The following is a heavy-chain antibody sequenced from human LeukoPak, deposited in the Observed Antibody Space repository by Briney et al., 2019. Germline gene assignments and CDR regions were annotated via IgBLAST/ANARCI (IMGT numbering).Heavy chain of an antibody. CDR1: GGSFSSYY. D-gene: IGHD1-26*01. V-gene: IGHV4-34*01. CDR2: INHTGST. J-gene: IGHJ3*02. CDR3: ARYIVSYPHDAFDI. Sequence: SETLSPTCAVYGGSFSSYYWSWIRQPPGKGLEWIGEINHTGSTKYNPSLKSRVTISVDTSKNQFSLKLSSVTAADTAFYYCARYIVSYPHDAFDIWGQGTMVTVSS.